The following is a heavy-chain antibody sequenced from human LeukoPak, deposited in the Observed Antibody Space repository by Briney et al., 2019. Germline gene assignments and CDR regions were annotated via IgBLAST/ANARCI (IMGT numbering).Heavy chain of an antibody. J-gene: IGHJ3*02. CDR1: GFTFSNYG. Sequence: GGPLTLSCAASGFTFSNYGMHWVRQAPGKGLEWVVVIACDGNNKYYAALEKGRSTIAGDNSNNALYLQIYSMSADAAVVYFCSKDEGIAVAGTDDAFDIWGQGTRVTVSS. D-gene: IGHD6-19*01. CDR2: IACDGNNK. CDR3: SKDEGIAVAGTDDAFDI. V-gene: IGHV3-30*18.